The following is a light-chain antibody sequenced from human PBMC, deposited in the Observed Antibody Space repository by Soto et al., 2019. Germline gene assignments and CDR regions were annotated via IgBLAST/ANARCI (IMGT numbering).Light chain of an antibody. CDR1: QSVRIS. CDR2: EAS. CDR3: QPRSTWSET. V-gene: IGKV3-11*02. Sequence: IVLTQSPATLSLSPGERATLSCRASQSVRISFAWYQQKPGQAPRLLIYEASNRATGIPARFSCSGSGRDFALTLSSREPEDFAVYYCQPRSTWSETFGQVTKVEI. J-gene: IGKJ1*01.